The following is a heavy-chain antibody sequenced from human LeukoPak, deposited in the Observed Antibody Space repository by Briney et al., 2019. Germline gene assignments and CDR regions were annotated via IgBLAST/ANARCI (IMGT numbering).Heavy chain of an antibody. Sequence: GGSLRLSCTVSGFPFGDYHMTWFRQAPGKGLEWVGGIRSKAYGETTQYAASVKGRFSISRDDSKSIAYLQMNGLRTEDTAVYYCTRDGRGSNFDYWGQGTLVTVSS. D-gene: IGHD2-15*01. J-gene: IGHJ4*02. CDR3: TRDGRGSNFDY. CDR2: IRSKAYGETT. CDR1: GFPFGDYH. V-gene: IGHV3-49*03.